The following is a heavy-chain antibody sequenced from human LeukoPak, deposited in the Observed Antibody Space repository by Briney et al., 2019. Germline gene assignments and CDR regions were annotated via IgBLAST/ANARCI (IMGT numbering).Heavy chain of an antibody. CDR2: ISSSSSYI. CDR1: GFTFSSYS. J-gene: IGHJ4*02. CDR3: ARGDFWSGYYRYFDY. V-gene: IGHV3-21*01. D-gene: IGHD3-3*01. Sequence: TGGSLRLSCAASGFTFSSYSMNWVRQAPGKGLEWVSSISSSSSYIYYADSVKGRFTISRDNAKNSLYLQMNSLRAEDTAVYYCARGDFWSGYYRYFDYWAREPWSPSPQ.